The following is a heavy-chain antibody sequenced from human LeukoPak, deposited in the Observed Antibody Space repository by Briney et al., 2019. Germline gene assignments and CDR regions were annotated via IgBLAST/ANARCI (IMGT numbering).Heavy chain of an antibody. D-gene: IGHD5-24*01. Sequence: GGSLRLSCEASGFTFSSYWMYWVRQAPGKGLVWVSRIDGDGSGSSYADSVKGRFTISRDNAKNTMYLQMDTLKVEDTAVYYCARGALSGYTYALDVWGRGTTATVTS. J-gene: IGHJ6*02. CDR3: ARGALSGYTYALDV. CDR1: GFTFSSYW. CDR2: IDGDGSGS. V-gene: IGHV3-74*01.